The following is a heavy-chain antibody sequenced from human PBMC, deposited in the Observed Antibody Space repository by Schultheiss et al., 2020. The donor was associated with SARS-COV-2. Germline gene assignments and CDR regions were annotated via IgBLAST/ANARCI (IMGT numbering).Heavy chain of an antibody. CDR1: GFTFSSSW. CDR2: IKCDGSEK. V-gene: IGHV3-52*01. CDR3: ARETTYTYNWFDP. D-gene: IGHD3-16*01. Sequence: GESLKISCAASGFTFSSSWMHWVCQAPEKGLEWVADIKCDGSEKYYVDSVKGRLTISRDNAKNSLYLQVNSLRAEDTAVYYCARETTYTYNWFDPWGQGTLVTVSS. J-gene: IGHJ5*02.